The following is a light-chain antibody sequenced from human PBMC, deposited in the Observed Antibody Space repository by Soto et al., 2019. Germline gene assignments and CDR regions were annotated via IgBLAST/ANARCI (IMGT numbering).Light chain of an antibody. CDR1: SSDIGGYDY. CDR3: TSYTSSSTHV. J-gene: IGLJ1*01. V-gene: IGLV2-14*01. CDR2: GVT. Sequence: QSVLTPPASVSGSPGQSITITCTGTSSDIGGYDYVSWYQHHPGKAPKVIIYGVTNRPSGVSHRFSGSKSANTASLTISGLQAEDEADYYCTSYTSSSTHVFGTGTKVTV.